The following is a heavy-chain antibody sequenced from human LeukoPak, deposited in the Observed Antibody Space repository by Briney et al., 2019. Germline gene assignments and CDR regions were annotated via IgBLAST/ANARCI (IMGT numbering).Heavy chain of an antibody. CDR1: GFTFDDYG. V-gene: IGHV3-20*04. J-gene: IGHJ4*02. CDR2: INWNGGST. CDR3: ARAYYYGSGSYPDY. D-gene: IGHD3-10*01. Sequence: GGSLRLSCAASGFTFDDYGMSWVRQAPGKGLEWVSGINWNGGSTGYADSVKGRFTIPRDNAKNSLYLQMNSLRAEDTAVYYCARAYYYGSGSYPDYWGQGTLVTVSS.